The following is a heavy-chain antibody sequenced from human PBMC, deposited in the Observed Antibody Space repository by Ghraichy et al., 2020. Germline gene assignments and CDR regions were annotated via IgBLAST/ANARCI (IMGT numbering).Heavy chain of an antibody. J-gene: IGHJ3*02. V-gene: IGHV3-7*01. D-gene: IGHD2-15*01. CDR3: ATYCSGGGCSGGSAFDI. CDR2: IKQDGSEK. Sequence: GGSLRLSCAASGFTFSSYWMTWVRQAPGKGLEWVANIKQDGSEKYYVDSVKGRFTISRDNGKNSLYLQMNSLRAEDTAEYYCATYCSGGGCSGGSAFDIWGQGTMVTVSS. CDR1: GFTFSSYW.